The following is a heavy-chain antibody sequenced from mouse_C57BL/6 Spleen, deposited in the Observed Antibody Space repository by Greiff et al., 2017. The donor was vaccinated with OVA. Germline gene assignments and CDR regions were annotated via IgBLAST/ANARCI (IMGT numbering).Heavy chain of an antibody. CDR1: GYSFTGYY. CDR3: ARTTIVNYYAMDY. V-gene: IGHV1-42*01. D-gene: IGHD2-5*01. J-gene: IGHJ4*01. CDR2: INPSTCGT. Sequence: VQLQQSGPELVKPGASVKISCKASGYSFTGYYMNWVKQSPEKSLEWIGEINPSTCGTTYNQKFKAKATLTVDKSSSTAYMQLKSLTSDDSAVYYCARTTIVNYYAMDYWGQGTSVTVSS.